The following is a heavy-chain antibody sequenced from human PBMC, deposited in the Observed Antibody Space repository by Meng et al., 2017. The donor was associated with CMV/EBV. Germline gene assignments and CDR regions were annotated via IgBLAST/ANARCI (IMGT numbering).Heavy chain of an antibody. CDR2: ISYDGSNK. V-gene: IGHV3-30*04. J-gene: IGHJ6*02. CDR1: GFTFSSYA. CDR3: ARDGDGMSHLLAVAYYYYGMDV. D-gene: IGHD6-19*01. Sequence: GGSLRLSCAASGFTFSSYAMHWVRQAPGKGLEWVAVISYDGSNKYSADSVKGRFTISRDNSKNTLYLQMNSLRAEDTAVYYCARDGDGMSHLLAVAYYYYGMDVWGQGTTVTVSS.